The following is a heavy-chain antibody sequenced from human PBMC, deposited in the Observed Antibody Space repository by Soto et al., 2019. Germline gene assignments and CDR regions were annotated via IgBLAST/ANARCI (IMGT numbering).Heavy chain of an antibody. CDR1: GFTFSSYG. Sequence: QVQLVESGGGVVQPGRSLRLSCAASGFTFSSYGMHWVRQAPGKGLEWVAVIWYDGSNTYYTDSVKGRFTISRDNSKSMLYLQMNSVRAADTAVYYCARDHQTAMVPDVLGQGRTVTVSS. D-gene: IGHD5-18*01. V-gene: IGHV3-33*01. CDR2: IWYDGSNT. CDR3: ARDHQTAMVPDV. J-gene: IGHJ6*02.